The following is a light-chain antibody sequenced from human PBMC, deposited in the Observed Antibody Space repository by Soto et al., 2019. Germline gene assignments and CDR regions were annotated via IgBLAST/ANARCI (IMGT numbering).Light chain of an antibody. V-gene: IGKV3-20*01. CDR3: QQYGWSPPIT. Sequence: DIVLTQSPGTLSLSPGKRATLSCWASQSVGNNYLAWYQQKPGQAPRLLIYHASSRATGIPDRFSDSGSGTDFTLTISRLEPEDFAVYYCQQYGWSPPITFGPGTRLE. J-gene: IGKJ5*01. CDR2: HAS. CDR1: QSVGNNY.